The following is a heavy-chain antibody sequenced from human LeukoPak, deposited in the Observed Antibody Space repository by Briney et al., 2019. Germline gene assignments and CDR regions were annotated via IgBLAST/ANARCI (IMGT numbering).Heavy chain of an antibody. CDR3: AKDCEWELLLSFPNYFGY. CDR1: GFTFSSYG. CDR2: ISYDGSNK. D-gene: IGHD1-26*01. Sequence: GGSLRLSCAASGFTFSSYGMHWVRQAPGKGLEWVAVISYDGSNKYYADSVKGRFTISRDNSKNTLYLQMNSLRAEDTAVYYCAKDCEWELLLSFPNYFGYWGQGTLVTVSS. V-gene: IGHV3-30*18. J-gene: IGHJ4*02.